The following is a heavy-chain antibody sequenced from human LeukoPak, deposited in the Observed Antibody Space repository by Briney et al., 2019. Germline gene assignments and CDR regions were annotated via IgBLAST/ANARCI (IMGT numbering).Heavy chain of an antibody. CDR3: ARVAGVRFLEWLNMDV. D-gene: IGHD3-3*01. Sequence: GASVKVSCKASGYTFTSYGISWVRQAPGQGLEWMGGIIPIFGTANYAQKFQGRVTITADESTSTAYMELSSLRSEDTAVYYCARVAGVRFLEWLNMDVWGKGTTVTVSS. CDR1: GYTFTSYG. CDR2: IIPIFGTA. J-gene: IGHJ6*03. V-gene: IGHV1-69*13.